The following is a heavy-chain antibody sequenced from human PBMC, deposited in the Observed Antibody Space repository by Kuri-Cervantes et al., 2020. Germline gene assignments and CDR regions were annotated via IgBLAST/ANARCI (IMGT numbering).Heavy chain of an antibody. D-gene: IGHD3-22*01. Sequence: GESLKISCAASGFTFSSYAMHWVRQAPGKGLEWVAVISYDGSNKYYADSVKGRFTISRDNSKNTLYLQMNSLRAEDTAVYYYAKDKPQSSGGMDVWGQGTTVTVSS. CDR2: ISYDGSNK. V-gene: IGHV3-30*04. CDR1: GFTFSSYA. J-gene: IGHJ6*02. CDR3: AKDKPQSSGGMDV.